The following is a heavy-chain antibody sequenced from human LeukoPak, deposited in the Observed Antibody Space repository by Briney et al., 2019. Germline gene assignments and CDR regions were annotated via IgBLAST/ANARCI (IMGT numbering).Heavy chain of an antibody. Sequence: GGSLRLSCAASGFTFSSYAMSWVRQAPGKGLEWVSATSGSGGSTYYADSVKGRFTISRDNSKNTLYLQMNSLRAEDTAVYYCAKDPTMIVVVTPDYWGQGTLVTVSS. D-gene: IGHD3-22*01. J-gene: IGHJ4*02. V-gene: IGHV3-23*01. CDR3: AKDPTMIVVVTPDY. CDR1: GFTFSSYA. CDR2: TSGSGGST.